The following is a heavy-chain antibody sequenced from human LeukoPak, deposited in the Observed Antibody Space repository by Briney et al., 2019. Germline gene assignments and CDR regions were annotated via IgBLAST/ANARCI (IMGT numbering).Heavy chain of an antibody. CDR2: IIPIFGTA. CDR3: ARDQKHYDFWSGYPRGYYYYGMDV. D-gene: IGHD3-3*01. J-gene: IGHJ6*02. Sequence: SVKVSCKASGGTFSSYAISWVRQAPGQGLEWMGGIIPIFGTANYAQKFQGRVTITADESTSTAYMELSSLRSEDTAVYYCARDQKHYDFWSGYPRGYYYYGMDVWGQGTTVTVSS. CDR1: GGTFSSYA. V-gene: IGHV1-69*13.